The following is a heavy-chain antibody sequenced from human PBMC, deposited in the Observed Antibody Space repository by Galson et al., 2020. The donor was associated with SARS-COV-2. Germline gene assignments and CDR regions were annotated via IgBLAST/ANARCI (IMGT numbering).Heavy chain of an antibody. CDR3: ARDRGPDGGRAYYYYGMDV. J-gene: IGHJ6*02. V-gene: IGHV3-21*01. D-gene: IGHD3-10*01. CDR2: ISSSSSYI. Sequence: HGESLKISCAASGFTFSSYSMNWVRQAPGKGLEWVSSISSSSSYIYYADSVKGRFTISRDNAKNSLYLQMNSLRAEDTAVYYCARDRGPDGGRAYYYYGMDVWGQGTTVTVSS. CDR1: GFTFSSYS.